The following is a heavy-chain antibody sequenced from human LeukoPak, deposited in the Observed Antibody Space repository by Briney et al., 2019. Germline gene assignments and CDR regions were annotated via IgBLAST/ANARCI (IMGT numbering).Heavy chain of an antibody. D-gene: IGHD2-2*01. CDR3: ARSPIYCSSTSCYHSYWYFDL. CDR1: GGSISSSSYY. V-gene: IGHV4-39*01. CDR2: IYYSGST. Sequence: PSETLSLTCTVSGGSISSSSYYWGWIRQPPRKGLEWIGSIYYSGSTYYNPSLKSRVTISVDTSKNQFSLKLSSVTAADTAVYYCARSPIYCSSTSCYHSYWYFDLWGRGTLVTVSS. J-gene: IGHJ2*01.